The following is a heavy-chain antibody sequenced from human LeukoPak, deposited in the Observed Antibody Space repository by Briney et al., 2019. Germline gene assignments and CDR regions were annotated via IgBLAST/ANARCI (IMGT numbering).Heavy chain of an antibody. CDR3: ARGLRFHIGSGNWFDL. CDR1: GGTFRGFF. V-gene: IGHV4-34*01. CDR2: IDHSGNT. D-gene: IGHD3-10*01. Sequence: SETLSLTCAVSGGTFRGFFWSWIRQPPGKGPAWIGEIDHSGNTNYDPYLESRVTLSVDTSKNQVSLTLTSVTAADTAVYYCARGLRFHIGSGNWFDLWGQGTLVTVSS. J-gene: IGHJ5*02.